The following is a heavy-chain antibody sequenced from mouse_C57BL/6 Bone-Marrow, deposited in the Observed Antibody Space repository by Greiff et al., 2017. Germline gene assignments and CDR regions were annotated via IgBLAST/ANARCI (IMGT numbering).Heavy chain of an antibody. CDR2: IDPENGDT. CDR3: TTPFYYYGSRRFDY. J-gene: IGHJ2*01. Sequence: EVQLQQSGAELVRPGASVKLSCTASGFNIKDDYMHWVKQRPEQGLEWIGWIDPENGDTEYASKFQGKATITADTSSNTAYLQLSSLPSEDTAVYYCTTPFYYYGSRRFDYWGQGTTLTVSS. CDR1: GFNIKDDY. V-gene: IGHV14-4*01. D-gene: IGHD1-1*01.